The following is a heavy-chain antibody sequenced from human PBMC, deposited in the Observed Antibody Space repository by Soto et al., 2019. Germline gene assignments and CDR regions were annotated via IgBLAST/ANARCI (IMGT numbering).Heavy chain of an antibody. V-gene: IGHV3-23*01. D-gene: IGHD4-17*01. CDR1: GFTFSSYA. J-gene: IGHJ3*02. CDR3: AKDLDYGDYSSVAFDI. Sequence: EVQLLESGGGLVQPGGCLRLSCAASGFTFSSYAMSWVRQAQGKGLDWVSAISGSGGSTSYADSVIGRFTISGDNSKKTRNRQMKGLRAEDTAVYYCAKDLDYGDYSSVAFDIWGQGTMVTVSS. CDR2: ISGSGGST.